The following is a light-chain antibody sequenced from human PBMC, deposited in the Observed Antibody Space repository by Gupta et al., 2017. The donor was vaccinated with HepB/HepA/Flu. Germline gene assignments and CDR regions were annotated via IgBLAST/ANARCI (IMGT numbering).Light chain of an antibody. CDR3: SSYTSSSTSYV. CDR1: SSDVGGYNY. V-gene: IGLV2-14*01. Sequence: QSALTQPASVSGSPGQSITISCTRTSSDVGGYNYVSWYQQHPGKAPKVIIYNVSNRPSGVSNRFAVSKSGNTASLTISGLQAEDEADYYCSSYTSSSTSYVFGTGTKVTV. J-gene: IGLJ1*01. CDR2: NVS.